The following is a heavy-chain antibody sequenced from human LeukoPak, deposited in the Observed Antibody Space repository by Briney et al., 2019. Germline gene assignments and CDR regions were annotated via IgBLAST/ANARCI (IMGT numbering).Heavy chain of an antibody. CDR3: ARDSTYYYDSGSSGPHYFGY. V-gene: IGHV3-30*04. Sequence: GRSLRLSCAASGFTFSSYALHWVRQAPGKGLEWVAVLSFDGTITYYADSVKGRFTISRDNSKNALYLQLNSLRAEDTAVYYCARDSTYYYDSGSSGPHYFGYWGQGTLVTVSS. J-gene: IGHJ4*02. D-gene: IGHD3-10*01. CDR1: GFTFSSYA. CDR2: LSFDGTIT.